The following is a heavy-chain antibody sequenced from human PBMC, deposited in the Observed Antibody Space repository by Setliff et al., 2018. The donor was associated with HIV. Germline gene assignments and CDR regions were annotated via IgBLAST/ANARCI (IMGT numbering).Heavy chain of an antibody. Sequence: SVKVSCKASGGTFSSYAISWVRQAPGQGLEWMGGIIPIFGTANYAQKFQGRVTITADESTSTAYMELSSLRSEDPAVYYCARRHYYDSLCGMDVWGQGTTVTVSS. J-gene: IGHJ6*02. V-gene: IGHV1-69*13. D-gene: IGHD3-22*01. CDR2: IIPIFGTA. CDR1: GGTFSSYA. CDR3: ARRHYYDSLCGMDV.